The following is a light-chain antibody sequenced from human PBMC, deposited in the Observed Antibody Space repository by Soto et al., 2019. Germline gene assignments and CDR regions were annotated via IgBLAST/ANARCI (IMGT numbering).Light chain of an antibody. J-gene: IGLJ3*02. V-gene: IGLV2-8*01. CDR3: SAYTARSTLV. CDR2: EVN. CDR1: SSDVGGYNY. Sequence: QSVLTQPPSASGSPGQSVAISCTGTSSDVGGYNYVSWYQQHPGKAPKLMIYEVNKRPSGVPDRFSGSKSGNTASLTVSGLPAEDEGDYYCSAYTARSTLVFGGGTKVTVL.